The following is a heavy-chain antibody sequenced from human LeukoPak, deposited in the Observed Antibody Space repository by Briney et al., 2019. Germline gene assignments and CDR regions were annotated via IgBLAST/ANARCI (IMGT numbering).Heavy chain of an antibody. CDR2: IDSNGDT. V-gene: IGHV3-66*01. Sequence: GGSLRLACAASGFSISHNYMRWVRQAAGKGLEWVSMIDSNGDTKYADSVKGRFTISSDKYKSTPPPQVNSLRAEDTALYYCVRGGPYQLPDYFDYWGQGTLVSVSS. D-gene: IGHD2-2*01. CDR3: VRGGPYQLPDYFDY. CDR1: GFSISHNY. J-gene: IGHJ4*02.